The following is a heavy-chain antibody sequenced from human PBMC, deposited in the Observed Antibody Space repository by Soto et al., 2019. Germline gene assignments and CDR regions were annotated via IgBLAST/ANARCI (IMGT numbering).Heavy chain of an antibody. J-gene: IGHJ4*02. V-gene: IGHV5-51*01. Sequence: GESLKISCQASGYTFIYFWVAWVRQVPGKGLEWMGVIYPGASDIRYSPSFEGHVTISADKSTNTAYLQWSSLEAADTAIYYCARQGTSRGSYYAAFDFWGPGTLVTVSS. CDR1: GYTFIYFW. CDR2: IYPGASDI. D-gene: IGHD3-16*01. CDR3: ARQGTSRGSYYAAFDF.